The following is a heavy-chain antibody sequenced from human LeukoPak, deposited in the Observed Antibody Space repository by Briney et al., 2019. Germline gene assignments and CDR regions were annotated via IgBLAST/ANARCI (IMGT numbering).Heavy chain of an antibody. CDR2: ISSSSGTI. J-gene: IGHJ4*02. D-gene: IGHD5-12*01. CDR1: GFTFSSYV. CDR3: ARGYSRGDY. Sequence: GGSLRLSCAASGFTFSSYVMQWVRQAPGKGLEWVSYISSSSGTIYYADSVKGRFTISRDNAKNSLYLQMNSLRAEDTAVYYCARGYSRGDYWGQGTLVTVSS. V-gene: IGHV3-48*01.